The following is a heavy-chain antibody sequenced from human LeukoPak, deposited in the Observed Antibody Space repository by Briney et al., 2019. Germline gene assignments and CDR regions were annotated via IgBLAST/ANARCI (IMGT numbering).Heavy chain of an antibody. D-gene: IGHD3-3*01. CDR3: ARDGARYDFWSGYGYYFDY. V-gene: IGHV4-4*07. Sequence: PSETLSLTCTVSGGSISSYYWSWIRQPAGKGLEWIGRIYTSGSTNYNPSLKSRVTMSVDTSKNQFSLKLSSVTAADTAVYYCARDGARYDFWSGYGYYFDYWGQGTLVTVFS. J-gene: IGHJ4*02. CDR2: IYTSGST. CDR1: GGSISSYY.